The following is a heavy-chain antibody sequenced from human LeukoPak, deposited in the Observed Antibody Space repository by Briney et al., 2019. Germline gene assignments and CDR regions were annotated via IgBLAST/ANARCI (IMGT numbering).Heavy chain of an antibody. V-gene: IGHV5-51*01. CDR1: GYSFTSYW. Sequence: GESLKISCKGSGYSFTSYWIGWVRQMPGKGLEWMGIIYPGDSDTRYSPSFQGQVTISADKCISTDSLQSSSLKGSDTAMYYCARRFGSVVVNDDAFDIWGQGTMVTVSS. CDR2: IYPGDSDT. D-gene: IGHD3-22*01. CDR3: ARRFGSVVVNDDAFDI. J-gene: IGHJ3*02.